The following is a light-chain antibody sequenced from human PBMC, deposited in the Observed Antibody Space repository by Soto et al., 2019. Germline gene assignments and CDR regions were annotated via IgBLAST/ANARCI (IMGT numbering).Light chain of an antibody. CDR1: QRLVHSDGNTY. CDR3: MQAAQFHRT. CDR2: KMS. J-gene: IGKJ2*01. V-gene: IGKV2-24*01. Sequence: DIVMTQTPLSSPVTLGQPASISCRSSQRLVHSDGNTYLSWFQQRPGQPPRLLMYKMSNRFSGVPGGFSGSGAGTDFTLKISRVEAEDVGVYYCMQAAQFHRTFGQGTKLEI.